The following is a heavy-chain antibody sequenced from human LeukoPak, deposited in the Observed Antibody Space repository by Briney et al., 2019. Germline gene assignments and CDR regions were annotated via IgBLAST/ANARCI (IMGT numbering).Heavy chain of an antibody. Sequence: GASVKVSCKASGYTFTSYGITWVRQAPGQGLEWMGWINPYNGNTNSAQNLQDRVTMTTDTSTSTAYMELRSLGSDETAVYYCARVDLLTGYYFFDYWGQGTLVTVSS. J-gene: IGHJ4*02. CDR1: GYTFTSYG. D-gene: IGHD3-9*01. V-gene: IGHV1-18*01. CDR3: ARVDLLTGYYFFDY. CDR2: INPYNGNT.